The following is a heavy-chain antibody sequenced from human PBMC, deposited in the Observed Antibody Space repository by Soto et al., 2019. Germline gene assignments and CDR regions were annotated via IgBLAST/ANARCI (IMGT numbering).Heavy chain of an antibody. CDR1: GFTFSSYA. CDR2: ISGSGGST. V-gene: IGHV3-23*01. Sequence: GGSLRLSCAASGFTFSSYAMSWVRQAPGKGLEWVSAISGSGGSTYYADSVKGRFTISRDNSKNTLYLQMNSLRAEDTAVYYCAKAFFVVVTAGGDAFDIWGQGTMVTVSS. CDR3: AKAFFVVVTAGGDAFDI. J-gene: IGHJ3*02. D-gene: IGHD2-21*02.